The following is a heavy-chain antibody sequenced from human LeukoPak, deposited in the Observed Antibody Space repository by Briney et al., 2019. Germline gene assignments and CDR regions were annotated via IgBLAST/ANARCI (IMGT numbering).Heavy chain of an antibody. Sequence: SETLSLTCTVSGGSISGYCWSWIRQPPGKGLEWIGYIYYSGSTNYNPSLKSRVTISVGTSKNQFSLKLSSVTAADTAVYYCATYDILTGYSSGGFDYWGQGTLVTVSS. V-gene: IGHV4-59*01. CDR3: ATYDILTGYSSGGFDY. CDR2: IYYSGST. J-gene: IGHJ4*02. D-gene: IGHD3-9*01. CDR1: GGSISGYC.